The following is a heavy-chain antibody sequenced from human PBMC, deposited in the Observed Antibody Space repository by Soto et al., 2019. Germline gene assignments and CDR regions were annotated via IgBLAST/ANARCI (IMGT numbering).Heavy chain of an antibody. D-gene: IGHD1-1*01. CDR2: IKTDGSTT. CDR1: GFTFSNHW. V-gene: IGHV3-74*01. CDR3: ARNWNGVDY. Sequence: EVQLVESGGGLVQPGESLRLSCEASGFTFSNHWMHWVRQAPGKGPVWVARIKTDGSTTNYADYVKGRFTVSRDNAKNPLFLQMNSLRVEDTAVYYGARNWNGVDYWGQGTLVTVSS. J-gene: IGHJ4*02.